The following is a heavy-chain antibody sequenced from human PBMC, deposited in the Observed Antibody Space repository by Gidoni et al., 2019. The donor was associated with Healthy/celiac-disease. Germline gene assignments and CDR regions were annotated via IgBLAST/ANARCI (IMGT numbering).Heavy chain of an antibody. V-gene: IGHV1-8*01. CDR2: MNPNSGNT. D-gene: IGHD6-6*01. Sequence: QVQLVQPGAEVKKPGASVKGYCKASGYTFTSYDNHWVRQATGQGIEWMGWMNPNSGNTGYAQKFQGRVTMTRNTSISTAYMELSSLRSEDTAVYYCSVLARPLYGMDVWGQGTTVTVSS. J-gene: IGHJ6*02. CDR1: GYTFTSYD. CDR3: SVLARPLYGMDV.